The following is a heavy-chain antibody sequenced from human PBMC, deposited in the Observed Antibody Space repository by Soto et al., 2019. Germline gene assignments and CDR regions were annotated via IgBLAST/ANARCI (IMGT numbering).Heavy chain of an antibody. Sequence: ASVKVSCKASGYTFTSYGISWVRQAPGQGLEWMGWISAYNGNTNYAQKLQGRVTMTTDTSTSTAYMELRSLRSDDTAVYYWARGCSSTSCSREFDPWGQGTLVTVS. CDR1: GYTFTSYG. CDR3: ARGCSSTSCSREFDP. CDR2: ISAYNGNT. V-gene: IGHV1-18*04. J-gene: IGHJ5*02. D-gene: IGHD2-2*01.